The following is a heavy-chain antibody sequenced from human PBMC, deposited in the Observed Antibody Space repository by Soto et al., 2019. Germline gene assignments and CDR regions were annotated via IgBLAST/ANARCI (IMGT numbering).Heavy chain of an antibody. J-gene: IGHJ4*02. Sequence: GGSLRLSCAASGFSFSYYAMIWVRQAPGKGLEWVSVISESGGSTHYADSVRGRFTVSRDNSKNSLSLRMNSLRDEDTAVYFCAKRSPYSSGWYSPIFDYWGQGALVTVSS. CDR3: AKRSPYSSGWYSPIFDY. CDR2: ISESGGST. CDR1: GFSFSYYA. D-gene: IGHD6-13*01. V-gene: IGHV3-23*01.